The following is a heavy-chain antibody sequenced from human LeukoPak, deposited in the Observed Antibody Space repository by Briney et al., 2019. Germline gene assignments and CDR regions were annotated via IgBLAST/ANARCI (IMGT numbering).Heavy chain of an antibody. Sequence: SETLSLTWTVSGGSISSGGYYWSWIRQPPGKGLEWIGYIYQSGSTYYTPSLESRVTISVDRSKNQFSLRLSSVTAADTAVYYCAKRVAAAGIFDYWGQGTLVTVSS. CDR2: IYQSGST. CDR1: GGSISSGGYY. V-gene: IGHV4-30-2*01. D-gene: IGHD6-13*01. J-gene: IGHJ4*02. CDR3: AKRVAAAGIFDY.